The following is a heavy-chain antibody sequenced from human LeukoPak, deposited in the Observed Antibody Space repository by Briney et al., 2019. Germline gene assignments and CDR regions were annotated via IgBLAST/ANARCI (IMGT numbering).Heavy chain of an antibody. J-gene: IGHJ4*02. V-gene: IGHV1-8*01. CDR1: GYTFTSYD. D-gene: IGHD2/OR15-2a*01. CDR2: RNPNSGNK. Sequence: GASVKVPCKASGYTFTSYDIIWVRQATGQGLECMVWRNPNSGNKGYAQKFQGRVTMTRNTSISTAYMELSSLRSEDTAVYYCARGLKLSMDDYWGQGTLVTVSS. CDR3: ARGLKLSMDDY.